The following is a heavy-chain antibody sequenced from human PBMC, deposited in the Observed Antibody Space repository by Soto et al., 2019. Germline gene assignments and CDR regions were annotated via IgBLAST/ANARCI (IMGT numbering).Heavy chain of an antibody. CDR3: AREGNNGSGSRYFDY. V-gene: IGHV4-34*01. J-gene: IGHJ4*02. CDR1: GGSFSGYY. Sequence: QVQLQQWGAGLLKPSETLSLTCAVYGGSFSGYYWSWIRQPPGKGLEWIGEINHSGSTNYNPSLKSRVTISVDTSKNQFSLKLSSVTAAETAVYYCAREGNNGSGSRYFDYWGQGTLVTVSS. CDR2: INHSGST. D-gene: IGHD3-10*01.